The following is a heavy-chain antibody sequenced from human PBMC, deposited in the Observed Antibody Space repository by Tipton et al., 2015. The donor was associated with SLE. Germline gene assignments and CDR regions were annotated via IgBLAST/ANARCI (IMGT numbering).Heavy chain of an antibody. CDR2: IYYSGST. CDR1: GGSISSSSYY. V-gene: IGHV4-39*07. J-gene: IGHJ6*03. Sequence: TLSLTCTVSGGSISSSSYYWGWIRQPPGKGLEWIGSIYYSGSTYYNPSLKSRVTISVDTSKNQFSLKLSSVTAADTAVYYCARWTYDSRPYYYYYCMDVWGKGTTVTVSS. CDR3: ARWTYDSRPYYYYYCMDV. D-gene: IGHD3-22*01.